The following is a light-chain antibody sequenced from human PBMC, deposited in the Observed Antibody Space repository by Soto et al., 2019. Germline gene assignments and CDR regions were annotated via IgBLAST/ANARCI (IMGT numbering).Light chain of an antibody. CDR1: SSDVEANKL. J-gene: IGLJ3*02. V-gene: IGLV2-23*01. CDR3: CSYVDHRKFV. Sequence: QSALTQPDSVSGSPGQSITISCTGSSSDVEANKLVSWYQQHPGTAPRLVIYEDIRRPSGISGRFSGSKSGSTASLTISGLRAEDEAAYYCCSYVDHRKFVFGGGTKLTVL. CDR2: EDI.